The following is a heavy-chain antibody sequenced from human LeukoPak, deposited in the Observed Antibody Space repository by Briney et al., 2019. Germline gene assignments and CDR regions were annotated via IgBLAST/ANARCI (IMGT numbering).Heavy chain of an antibody. V-gene: IGHV3-66*01. D-gene: IGHD6-13*01. J-gene: IGHJ3*02. Sequence: GGSLRLSCAASGFTFSSNYMSWVRQAPGKGLEWVSVIYVGGNTYYADSVKDRFTISRDNSKNTLYLQMNSLRAEDTAVYYCAREKGSSWHDAFDIWGQGTMVTVSS. CDR3: AREKGSSWHDAFDI. CDR2: IYVGGNT. CDR1: GFTFSSNY.